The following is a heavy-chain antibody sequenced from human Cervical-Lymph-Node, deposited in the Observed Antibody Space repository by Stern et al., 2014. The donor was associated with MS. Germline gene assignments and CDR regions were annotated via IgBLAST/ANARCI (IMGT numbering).Heavy chain of an antibody. CDR2: ISGNSGDT. D-gene: IGHD6-6*01. CDR3: VYTSSLGGVLFEY. CDR1: GYTFPTYG. J-gene: IGHJ4*02. Sequence: VQLGQSGAEVKKPGASVKVSCKASGYTFPTYGFNWVRQAPGQGLAWVGWISGNSGDTNYAPKLQGRVSMTTNTSTLTAYMELRNLRSDDTAVYYCVYTSSLGGVLFEYWGQGSLVTVSS. V-gene: IGHV1-18*01.